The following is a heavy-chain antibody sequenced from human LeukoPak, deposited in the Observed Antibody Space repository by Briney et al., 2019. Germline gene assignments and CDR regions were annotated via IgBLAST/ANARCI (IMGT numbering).Heavy chain of an antibody. J-gene: IGHJ6*03. D-gene: IGHD2-2*01. Sequence: SETLSLTXTVSGGSISSYYWSWIRQPPGKGLEWIGYIYYSGSTNYNPSLKSRVTMSVDTSKNQFSLKLSSVTAADTAVYYCARDLAVVVPAAIGYRYYYYMDVWGKGTTVTVSS. CDR1: GGSISSYY. V-gene: IGHV4-59*12. CDR2: IYYSGST. CDR3: ARDLAVVVPAAIGYRYYYYMDV.